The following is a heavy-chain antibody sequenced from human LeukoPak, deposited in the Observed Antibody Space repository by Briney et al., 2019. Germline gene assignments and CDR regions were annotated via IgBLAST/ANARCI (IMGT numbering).Heavy chain of an antibody. CDR1: GFTFSNCV. CDR2: ISTSGGTT. Sequence: GGSLRLSCAASGFTFSNCVINWVRQAPGKGLEWVSTISTSGGTTYYADSVKGRFTISRDSSKNTLYLQMNSLRAEDTAVYYCARPLWGTGTTRDYYFDYSGQGTLVTVSS. J-gene: IGHJ4*02. V-gene: IGHV3-23*01. D-gene: IGHD1-7*01. CDR3: ARPLWGTGTTRDYYFDY.